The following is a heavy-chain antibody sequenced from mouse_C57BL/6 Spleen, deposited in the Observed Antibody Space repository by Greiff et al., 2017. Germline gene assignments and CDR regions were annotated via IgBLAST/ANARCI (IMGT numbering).Heavy chain of an antibody. CDR2: IYPRSGNT. D-gene: IGHD2-3*01. CDR1: GYTFTSYG. Sequence: VQLQQSGAELARPGASVTLSCKASGYTFTSYGISWVKQITGQGLEWIGEIYPRSGNTYYNEKFKGKATLTADKSSSTAYMELRSLTSEDSAVYFCASGMVSYAMDYWGQGTSVTVSS. J-gene: IGHJ4*01. CDR3: ASGMVSYAMDY. V-gene: IGHV1-81*01.